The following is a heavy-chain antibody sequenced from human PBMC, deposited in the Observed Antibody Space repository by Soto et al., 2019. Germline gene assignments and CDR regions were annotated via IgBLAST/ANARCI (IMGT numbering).Heavy chain of an antibody. Sequence: SETLSLTCAVYGGSFSGYYWSWIRQPPGKGLEWIGEINHSGSTNYNPSLKSRVTISVDTSKNQFSLKLSSVTAADTAVYYCARKRIAARQPRPNYFDYWGQGTLVTVSS. V-gene: IGHV4-34*01. D-gene: IGHD6-6*01. CDR3: ARKRIAARQPRPNYFDY. J-gene: IGHJ4*02. CDR2: INHSGST. CDR1: GGSFSGYY.